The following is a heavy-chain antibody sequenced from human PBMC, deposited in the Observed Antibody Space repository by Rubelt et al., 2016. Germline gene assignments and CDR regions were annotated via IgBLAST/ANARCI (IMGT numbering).Heavy chain of an antibody. CDR3: ARGGGVVVVPAATYFDY. J-gene: IGHJ4*02. CDR1: GFTFSSYA. D-gene: IGHD2-2*01. Sequence: EVQLLESGGGLVQPGGSLRLSCAASGFTFSSYAMSWVRQAPGKGLEWVSAISGSGGSTYYADSVKGRVTISRDNSKNTLYLQMNSLRAEGTAVYYCARGGGVVVVPAATYFDYWGQGTLVTVSS. V-gene: IGHV3-23*01. CDR2: ISGSGGST.